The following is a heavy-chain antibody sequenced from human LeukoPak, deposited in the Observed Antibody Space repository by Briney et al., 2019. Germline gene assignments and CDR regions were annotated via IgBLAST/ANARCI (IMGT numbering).Heavy chain of an antibody. J-gene: IGHJ4*02. CDR2: IYTSGST. D-gene: IGHD3-3*01. Sequence: SETLSLTCTVSGGSISNSYWSWIRQPPGKGLEWIGRIYTSGSTNYNPSLKSRVTISVDTSKNQFSLKLSSVTAADTAVYYCARAVAMYDFWSGYYPTGVDYWGQGTLVTVSS. V-gene: IGHV4-4*08. CDR3: ARAVAMYDFWSGYYPTGVDY. CDR1: GGSISNSY.